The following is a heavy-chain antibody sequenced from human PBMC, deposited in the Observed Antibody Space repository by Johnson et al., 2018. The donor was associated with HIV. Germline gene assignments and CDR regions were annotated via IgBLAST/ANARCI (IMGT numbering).Heavy chain of an antibody. J-gene: IGHJ3*02. CDR1: GFTFSSYA. CDR2: ISYDGSNK. D-gene: IGHD3-22*01. V-gene: IGHV3-30-3*01. Sequence: QVQLVESGGGVVQPGRSLRLSCAASGFTFSSYAMHWVRQAPGKGLEWVAVISYDGSNKYYADSVKGRFTISRDNSKNSLYLQMNSLRGEDTAVYYCARDGFYSGYGPEKRYAFDIWGKGTMVTVSS. CDR3: ARDGFYSGYGPEKRYAFDI.